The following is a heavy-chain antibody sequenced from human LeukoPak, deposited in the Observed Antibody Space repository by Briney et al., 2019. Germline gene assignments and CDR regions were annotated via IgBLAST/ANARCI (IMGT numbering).Heavy chain of an antibody. CDR1: GFTISSYA. V-gene: IGHV3-23*01. J-gene: IGHJ6*02. Sequence: GGSLRLSCAASGFTISSYAMSWVRHAPGKGLGWVSAISGSGGSTYYANSAKGRFTISRDNSKNTLYLQMNSLRAEDTAVYYCAKIPPRCSGGSCYPYYYYYGMDVWGQGTTVTVSS. D-gene: IGHD2-15*01. CDR3: AKIPPRCSGGSCYPYYYYYGMDV. CDR2: ISGSGGST.